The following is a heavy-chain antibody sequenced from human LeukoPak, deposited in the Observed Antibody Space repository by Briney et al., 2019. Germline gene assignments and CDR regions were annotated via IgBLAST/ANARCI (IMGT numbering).Heavy chain of an antibody. Sequence: SETLSLTCAVYGGSFSGYYWSWIRQPPGKGLEWIGSIYYSGSTYYNPSLKSRVTISVDTSKNQFSLKLSSVTAADTAVYYCARRTYSSSSRRFDYWGQGTLVTVSS. CDR2: IYYSGST. D-gene: IGHD6-6*01. V-gene: IGHV4-34*01. J-gene: IGHJ4*02. CDR1: GGSFSGYY. CDR3: ARRTYSSSSRRFDY.